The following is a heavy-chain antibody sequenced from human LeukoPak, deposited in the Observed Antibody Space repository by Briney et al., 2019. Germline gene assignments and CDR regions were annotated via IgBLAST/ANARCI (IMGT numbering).Heavy chain of an antibody. CDR1: GYSFTTTY. CDR2: ISAYNGVT. V-gene: IGHV1-18*01. D-gene: IGHD3-3*01. CDR3: ARVLDSWGGRNWFDP. J-gene: IGHJ5*02. Sequence: GASVKVSCKTSGYSFTTTYISWVRQAPGQGLELMGWISAYNGVTRYEQRFQGRVTMTTDASTSTAYMELRSPRTDDTAVYYCARVLDSWGGRNWFDPWGQGTLVTVSS.